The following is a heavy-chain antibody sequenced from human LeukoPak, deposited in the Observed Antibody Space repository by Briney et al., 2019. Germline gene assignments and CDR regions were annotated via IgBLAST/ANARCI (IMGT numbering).Heavy chain of an antibody. J-gene: IGHJ4*02. CDR2: IRYDGSNK. CDR3: AKGDTTWELPHDY. CDR1: GFTFSSYG. V-gene: IGHV3-30*02. D-gene: IGHD1-26*01. Sequence: GGSLRLSCAATGFTFSSYGMHWVRQAPGKGLEWVAFIRYDGSNKYYADSVKGRFTISRDNSKNTLYLQMNSLRAEDTAVYYCAKGDTTWELPHDYWGQGTLVTVSS.